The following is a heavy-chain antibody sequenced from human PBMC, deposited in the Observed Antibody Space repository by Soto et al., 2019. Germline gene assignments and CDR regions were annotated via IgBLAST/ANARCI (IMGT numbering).Heavy chain of an antibody. Sequence: RRLSCAASGFTFSSYWMSWVRRAPGKGLEWVANIKQDGSEKYYVDSVKGRFTISRDNAKNSLYLQMNSLRAEDTAVYYCARGRAPTLLYSRSFDYWGQGTLVTVSS. CDR3: ARGRAPTLLYSRSFDY. V-gene: IGHV3-7*03. CDR2: IKQDGSEK. J-gene: IGHJ4*02. CDR1: GFTFSSYW. D-gene: IGHD6-13*01.